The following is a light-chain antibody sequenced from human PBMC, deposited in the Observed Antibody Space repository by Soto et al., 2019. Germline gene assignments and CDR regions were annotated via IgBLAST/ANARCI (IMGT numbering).Light chain of an antibody. Sequence: EIVLTQSPGTLSLSPGERATLSCRASQSVSSSYLAWYQQKPGQAPRLLIYGASSRATGIPDGFSGSGSGKDFTHSIVRLEPEDFAVYYCQQYGSSPMTFGQGPKVEIK. J-gene: IGKJ1*01. CDR3: QQYGSSPMT. CDR2: GAS. V-gene: IGKV3-20*01. CDR1: QSVSSSY.